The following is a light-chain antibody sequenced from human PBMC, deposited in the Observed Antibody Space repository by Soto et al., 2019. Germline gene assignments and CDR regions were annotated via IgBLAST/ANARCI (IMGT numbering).Light chain of an antibody. J-gene: IGLJ1*01. CDR3: SSYTSSTNYV. CDR2: EGT. CDR1: SSDVGAYNL. Sequence: QSVLTQPASVSGSPGQSITVSCTGTSSDVGAYNLVSWYQQHPGKAPRLIIYEGTKRPSGISNRFSGSKSGNTASLTISGLQAEDEADYYCSSYTSSTNYVFGTGTKLTVL. V-gene: IGLV2-14*02.